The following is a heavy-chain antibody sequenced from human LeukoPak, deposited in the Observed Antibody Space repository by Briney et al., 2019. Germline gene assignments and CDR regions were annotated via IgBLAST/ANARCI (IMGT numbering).Heavy chain of an antibody. D-gene: IGHD1-26*01. Sequence: ASLRDSFKPSGGSLDKYASSWVRQAPPQGREWMGGVIPIFDTTNYAQTFKDRGTITADESTTTVSMELRSLIPADTAAYYCGRALSGSNYGFDYWGQGTQVTVSS. CDR2: VIPIFDTT. CDR1: GGSLDKYA. V-gene: IGHV1-69*01. CDR3: GRALSGSNYGFDY. J-gene: IGHJ4*02.